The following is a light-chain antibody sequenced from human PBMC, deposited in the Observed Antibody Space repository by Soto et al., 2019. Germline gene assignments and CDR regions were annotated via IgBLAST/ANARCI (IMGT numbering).Light chain of an antibody. CDR3: QKYNRAPSLT. CDR1: QGISNY. V-gene: IGKV1-27*01. Sequence: DIQMTQSPSSLSASVGDRVTITCRASQGISNYLAWYQQKPGKVPKLLIYAASTLQSGVPSRFSGSGSGTDFTLTISSLQPEDVATYDCQKYNRAPSLTFGGGTNVEIK. CDR2: AAS. J-gene: IGKJ4*01.